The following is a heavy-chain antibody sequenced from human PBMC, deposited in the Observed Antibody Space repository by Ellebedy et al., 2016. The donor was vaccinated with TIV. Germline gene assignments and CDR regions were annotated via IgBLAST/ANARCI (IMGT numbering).Heavy chain of an antibody. V-gene: IGHV3-21*01. CDR3: ARDRSPCGGDCSIPYFFDY. J-gene: IGHJ4*02. D-gene: IGHD2-21*02. Sequence: GESLKISCTTSGFNLNYYTLAWVRQAPGKGLEWLASISTTGKYIYYGDSVKGRVSISRDNARNSLSLQMNNLRGDDTAIYFCARDRSPCGGDCSIPYFFDYWGQGVLVAVTS. CDR1: GFNLNYYT. CDR2: ISTTGKYI.